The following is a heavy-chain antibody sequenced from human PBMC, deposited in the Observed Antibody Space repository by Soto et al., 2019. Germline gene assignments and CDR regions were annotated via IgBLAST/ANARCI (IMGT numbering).Heavy chain of an antibody. CDR1: GYTFTDYY. CDR3: ARDPAEFLAATDTSDY. Sequence: ASVKVSCKASGYTFTDYYVHWVRQAPGQGLEWMGWINPNSGGTNYAQKFQGRVTMTRDTSISTAYMELSRLRSDDTAVYYCARDPAEFLAATDTSDYWGQGTLVTVSS. J-gene: IGHJ4*02. CDR2: INPNSGGT. V-gene: IGHV1-2*02. D-gene: IGHD6-13*01.